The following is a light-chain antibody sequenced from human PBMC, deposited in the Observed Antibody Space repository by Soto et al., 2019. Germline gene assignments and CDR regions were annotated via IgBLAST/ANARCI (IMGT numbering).Light chain of an antibody. CDR2: WAS. CDR3: QQYDGTPYT. V-gene: IGKV4-1*01. J-gene: IGKJ2*01. CDR1: QSVLYSSNNKNY. Sequence: DIVMTQSPDSLAVSLGERATINCKSSQSVLYSSNNKNYLAWYQQKPGQPPKLLIYWASTRESGVPDRFSGSGSGTDFTLTISSLQAEDVALYYCQQYDGTPYTFGQGTKLEIK.